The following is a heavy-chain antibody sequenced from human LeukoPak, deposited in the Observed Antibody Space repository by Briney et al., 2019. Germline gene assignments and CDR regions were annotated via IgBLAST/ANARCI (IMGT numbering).Heavy chain of an antibody. V-gene: IGHV3-30*04. CDR1: GFTFSSYA. D-gene: IGHD6-13*01. CDR2: ISYDGSNK. Sequence: GRSLRLSCVASGFTFSSYAMHWVRQAPGKGLEWVAVISYDGSNKFYADSVKGRFTISRDNSKNTLYLQMNSLRAEDTAVYYCARDPGEQQLADAFDIWGQGTMVTVSS. J-gene: IGHJ3*02. CDR3: ARDPGEQQLADAFDI.